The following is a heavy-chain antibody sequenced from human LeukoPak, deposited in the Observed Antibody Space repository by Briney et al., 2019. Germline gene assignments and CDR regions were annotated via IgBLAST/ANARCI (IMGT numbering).Heavy chain of an antibody. J-gene: IGHJ4*02. CDR2: ISYDGSNK. V-gene: IGHV3-30*03. CDR3: ARGGTTVTRPITGPDY. Sequence: GGSLRLSCAASGFTFSSYGMHWVRQAPGKGLEWVAVISYDGSNKYYADSVKGRFTISRDNSKNTLYLQMNSLRAEDTAVYYCARGGTTVTRPITGPDYWGQGTLVTVSS. D-gene: IGHD4-17*01. CDR1: GFTFSSYG.